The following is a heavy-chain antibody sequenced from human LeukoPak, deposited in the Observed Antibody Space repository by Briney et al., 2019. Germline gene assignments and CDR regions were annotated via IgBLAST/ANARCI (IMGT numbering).Heavy chain of an antibody. CDR3: ARGTAHTIFGVVMDRNAFDI. J-gene: IGHJ3*02. Sequence: ASVKVSCKASGYTFTSCDINWVRHATGQGLEWMGWMNPNSGSTGYAQKFQGRVTITRNTSISTAYMELSSLRSEDTAVYYCARGTAHTIFGVVMDRNAFDIWGQGTIVTASS. CDR2: MNPNSGST. V-gene: IGHV1-8*03. CDR1: GYTFTSCD. D-gene: IGHD3-3*01.